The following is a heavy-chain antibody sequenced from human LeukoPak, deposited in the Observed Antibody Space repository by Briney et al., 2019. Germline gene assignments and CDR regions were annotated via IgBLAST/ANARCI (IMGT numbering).Heavy chain of an antibody. J-gene: IGHJ4*02. CDR2: IYYSGSP. Sequence: SETLSLTCSVSGGSIGSSSYCWGWIRQPPGKGLECIGSIYYSGSPYYNPSLKSRVTISVDTSKNQFSLRLSSVTAADTAVYYCATWRTAKTGFDYWGQGTLVTVSS. V-gene: IGHV4-39*01. D-gene: IGHD1-1*01. CDR1: GGSIGSSSYC. CDR3: ATWRTAKTGFDY.